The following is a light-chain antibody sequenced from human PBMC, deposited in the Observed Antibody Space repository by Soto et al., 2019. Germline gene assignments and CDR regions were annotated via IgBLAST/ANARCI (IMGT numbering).Light chain of an antibody. V-gene: IGKV3-15*01. CDR1: QSVSSN. CDR3: QQYNDWPYT. CDR2: EAA. J-gene: IGKJ2*01. Sequence: EIVMTQSPATLSVSPGERATLSCRASQSVSSNLAWYQQKPGQAPRLLIHEAATRATGTPDRFSGSGYGTKFTLTINNLQSEDFAVYFCQQYNDWPYTFGQGTKLEIK.